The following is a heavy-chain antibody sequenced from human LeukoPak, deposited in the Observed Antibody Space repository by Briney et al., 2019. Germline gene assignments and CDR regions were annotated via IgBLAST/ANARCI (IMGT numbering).Heavy chain of an antibody. CDR1: GFTFSSYA. D-gene: IGHD5-18*01. V-gene: IGHV3-23*01. Sequence: GGSLRLSCAAPGFTFSSYAMSWVRQAPGKGLGWVSVMSGSGGSTYYADPVKGRFTISRDNPKNTLYLQRNSLRAEDTAVYYCASGYSYGDYWGQGTLVTVSS. CDR2: MSGSGGST. CDR3: ASGYSYGDY. J-gene: IGHJ4*02.